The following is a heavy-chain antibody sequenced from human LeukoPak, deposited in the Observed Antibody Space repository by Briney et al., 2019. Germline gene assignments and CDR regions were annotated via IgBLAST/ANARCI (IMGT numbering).Heavy chain of an antibody. J-gene: IGHJ6*03. CDR2: ISSSGSTI. CDR3: ARWDSRDYYYYMDV. CDR1: GFTFSDYY. D-gene: IGHD6-13*01. Sequence: GGSLRLSCAASGFTFSDYYMSWIRQAPGKGLEWGSYISSSGSTIYYADSVKGRFTISRDNAKNSLYLQMNSLRAEDTAVYYCARWDSRDYYYYMDVWGKGTTVTVSS. V-gene: IGHV3-11*04.